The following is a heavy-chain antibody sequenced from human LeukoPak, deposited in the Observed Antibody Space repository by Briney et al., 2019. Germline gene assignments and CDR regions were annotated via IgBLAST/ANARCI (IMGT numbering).Heavy chain of an antibody. V-gene: IGHV4-59*01. D-gene: IGHD6-13*01. CDR2: IYHSGSI. Sequence: WETLTLTCTVSGGSITYYYWSWIRQPPGKGLEWIGYIYHSGSINYNPSLKSRVTTSLDTSKNQFSLKLSSVTAVDTAVYYCARGDRQLDVGYWGRGTLVTVSS. CDR1: GGSITYYY. J-gene: IGHJ4*02. CDR3: ARGDRQLDVGY.